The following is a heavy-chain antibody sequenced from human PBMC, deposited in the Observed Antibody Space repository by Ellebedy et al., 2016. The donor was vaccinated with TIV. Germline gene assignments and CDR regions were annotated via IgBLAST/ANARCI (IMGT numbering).Heavy chain of an antibody. CDR1: GYTFTDYF. CDR3: ARDKRRVNYAMDV. V-gene: IGHV1-2*02. J-gene: IGHJ6*02. Sequence: AASVKVSCKASGYTFTDYFLHWVRQAPGQGLDWMVWISPSGGTKYAQKFQDRVIMTRDTSISTAYMDLNKLGSDDTATYFCARDKRRVNYAMDVWGQGTMVTVS. CDR2: ISPSGGT.